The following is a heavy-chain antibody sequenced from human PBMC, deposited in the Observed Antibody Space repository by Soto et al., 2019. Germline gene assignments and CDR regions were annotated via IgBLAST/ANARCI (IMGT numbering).Heavy chain of an antibody. CDR3: ASSYGSGYRAFDY. V-gene: IGHV1-69*02. J-gene: IGHJ4*02. CDR1: GDTFTFYS. Sequence: QVQLVQSGAEVKRPGSSVKVSCKASGDTFTFYSINWVRQAPGLGLEWMGRINPILSMSNYAQRFQGRVTMTADKSTSTAYMELSSLRSEDTATYDCASSYGSGYRAFDYWGQGALVTVSS. CDR2: INPILSMS. D-gene: IGHD3-10*01.